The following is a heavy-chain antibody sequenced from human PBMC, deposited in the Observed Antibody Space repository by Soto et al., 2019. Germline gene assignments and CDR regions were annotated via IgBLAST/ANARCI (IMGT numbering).Heavy chain of an antibody. V-gene: IGHV1-2*04. CDR2: INPNSGGT. CDR1: GYTFTGYY. J-gene: IGHJ2*01. Sequence: QVQLVQSGAEVKKPGASVKVSCKASGYTFTGYYMHWVRQAPGQGLECMGWINPNSGGTNYAQKFQGWVTMTRDTSISTAYMELSRLRSDDTAVYYCARAKQWRNSWYFDLWGRGTLVTVSS. CDR3: ARAKQWRNSWYFDL. D-gene: IGHD6-19*01.